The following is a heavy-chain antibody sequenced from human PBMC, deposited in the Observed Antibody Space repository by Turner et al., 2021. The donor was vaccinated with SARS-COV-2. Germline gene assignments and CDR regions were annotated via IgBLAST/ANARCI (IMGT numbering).Heavy chain of an antibody. CDR3: ARDPRVPAVTKVNDAFDI. CDR2: FNPSGGGT. J-gene: IGHJ3*02. CDR1: GYTFSNYY. V-gene: IGHV1-46*01. D-gene: IGHD4-4*01. Sequence: QVQLVQSGAEAKKPGASVKISCRTSGYTFSNYYIHWVRQAPGQGLEWMGIFNPSGGGTSYAQNFQGRLTMTSDTSTSTVYMELSSLGSEDTAVYYCARDPRVPAVTKVNDAFDIWGQGTMVTVSS.